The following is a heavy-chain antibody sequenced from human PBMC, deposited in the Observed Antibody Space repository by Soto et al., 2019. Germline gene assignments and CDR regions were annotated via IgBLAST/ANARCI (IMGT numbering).Heavy chain of an antibody. J-gene: IGHJ6*02. CDR1: GFSFSTYS. D-gene: IGHD2-21*02. Sequence: GGSLRLSCEASGFSFSTYSMHWVRQAPGKGLEWVSSIGRRSDIYYADSVKGRFTISRDNAKNSVSLQMNSLRDEDTAVYYWAREETAWPLAYGLDVWGQGTTVTVSS. V-gene: IGHV3-21*01. CDR2: IGRRSDI. CDR3: AREETAWPLAYGLDV.